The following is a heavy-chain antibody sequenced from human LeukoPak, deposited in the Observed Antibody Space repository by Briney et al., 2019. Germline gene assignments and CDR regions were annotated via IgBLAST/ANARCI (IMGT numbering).Heavy chain of an antibody. CDR2: INPNSGGT. CDR1: GYTFTGYY. J-gene: IGHJ4*02. Sequence: GASVKVSCKASGYTFTGYYMHWVRQAPGQGLEWMGWINPNSGGTNYAQKFQGRVTMTRDTSISTAYMELSRLRSDDTAVYYCARDRRRGDCYSYHYWGQGTLVTVSS. CDR3: ARDRRRGDCYSYHY. D-gene: IGHD2-21*02. V-gene: IGHV1-2*02.